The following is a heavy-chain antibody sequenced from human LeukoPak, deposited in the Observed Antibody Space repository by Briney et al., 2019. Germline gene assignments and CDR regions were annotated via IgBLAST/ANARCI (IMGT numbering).Heavy chain of an antibody. CDR3: ATLDTGNDY. CDR1: GFTFSSYS. V-gene: IGHV3-21*01. D-gene: IGHD3-10*01. Sequence: GGSLRLSCAASGFTFSSYSMNWVRQAPGKGLEWVSSISSSSSYIYYADSVKGRSTISRDNAKNSLYLQMNSLRAEDTAVYYCATLDTGNDYWGQGTLVTVSS. CDR2: ISSSSSYI. J-gene: IGHJ4*02.